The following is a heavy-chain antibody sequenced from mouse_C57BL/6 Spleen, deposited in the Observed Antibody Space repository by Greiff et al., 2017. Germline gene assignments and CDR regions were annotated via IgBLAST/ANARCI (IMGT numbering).Heavy chain of an antibody. CDR1: GYTFTDYE. Sequence: QVQLQQSGAELVRPGASVTLSCKASGYTFTDYEMHWVKQTPVHGLEWIGAIDPETGGTAYNQKFKGKAILTADKSSSTAYMELRSLTSEDSAVYYCTRSGITTVVRYLDVWGKGTTVTVSS. V-gene: IGHV1-15*01. D-gene: IGHD1-1*01. CDR2: IDPETGGT. J-gene: IGHJ1*03. CDR3: TRSGITTVVRYLDV.